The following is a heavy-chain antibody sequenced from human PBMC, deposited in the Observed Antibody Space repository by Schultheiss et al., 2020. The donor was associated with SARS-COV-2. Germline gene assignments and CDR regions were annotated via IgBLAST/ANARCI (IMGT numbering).Heavy chain of an antibody. CDR3: ARDSVVPAAMLDP. V-gene: IGHV4-38-2*02. D-gene: IGHD2-2*01. Sequence: SQTLSLTCTVSGGSISSGYYWGWIRQPPGKGLEWIGSIYYSGSTNYNPSLKSRVTISVDTSKNQFSLKLSSVTAADTAVYYCARDSVVPAAMLDPWGQGTLVTVSS. CDR1: GGSISSGYY. J-gene: IGHJ5*02. CDR2: IYYSGST.